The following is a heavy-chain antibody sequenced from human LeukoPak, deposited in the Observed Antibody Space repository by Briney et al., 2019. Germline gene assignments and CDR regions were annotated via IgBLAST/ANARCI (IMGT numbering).Heavy chain of an antibody. CDR1: GFTFSTYE. CDR2: ISSSGSTI. J-gene: IGHJ6*03. CDR3: ARGSHSNKPSYYYMDV. V-gene: IGHV3-48*03. D-gene: IGHD1-14*01. Sequence: GGSLRLSCAASGFTFSTYEMNWVRQAPGKGLEWVSYISSSGSTIYYADSVKGRFTISRDNAKNSLYLQMNSLRAEDTAVYYCARGSHSNKPSYYYMDVWGKGTTVTVSS.